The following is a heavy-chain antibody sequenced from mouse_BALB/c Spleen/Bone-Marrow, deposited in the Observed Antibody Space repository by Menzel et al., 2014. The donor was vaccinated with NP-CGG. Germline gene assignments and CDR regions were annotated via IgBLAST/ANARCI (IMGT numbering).Heavy chain of an antibody. CDR1: GFTFXDYY. CDR2: IRNKANGYTT. J-gene: IGHJ1*01. Sequence: EVKVVESGGGLVQPGGSLRLSCATSGFTFXDYYMSWVRQPPGKALEWLGFIRNKANGYTTEYSASVKGRFTISRDNSQSILYLQMNILRTEDSATYYCARDRNYDINWYFDVWGAGTTVTVSS. CDR3: ARDRNYDINWYFDV. D-gene: IGHD1-1*01. V-gene: IGHV7-3*02.